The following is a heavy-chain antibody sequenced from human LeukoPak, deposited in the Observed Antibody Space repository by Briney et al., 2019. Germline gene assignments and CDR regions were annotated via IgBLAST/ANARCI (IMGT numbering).Heavy chain of an antibody. D-gene: IGHD4-23*01. CDR3: ARGKKDYGGNDDAFDI. V-gene: IGHV3-53*01. J-gene: IGHJ3*02. CDR1: GFTFSSYS. CDR2: IYSGGTT. Sequence: GGSLRLSCAASGFTFSSYSMNWVRQAPGKGLEWVSVIYSGGTTDYADSVKGRFTISRDNSKNTLYLQMNSLRAEDTAVYYCARGKKDYGGNDDAFDIWGQGTMVTVSS.